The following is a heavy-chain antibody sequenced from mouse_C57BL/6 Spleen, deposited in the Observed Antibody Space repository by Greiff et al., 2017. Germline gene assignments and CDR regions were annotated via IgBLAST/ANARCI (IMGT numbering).Heavy chain of an antibody. D-gene: IGHD1-1*01. CDR2: IYPGDGDT. CDR1: GYAFSSYW. CDR3: ARAFDYVSSYGYFDV. J-gene: IGHJ1*03. Sequence: QVQLQQSGAELVKPGASVKISCKASGYAFSSYWMNWVKQRPGKGLEWIGQIYPGDGDTNYNGKFKGQATLTADKSSSTAYMQRSSLTSEDSAVYFCARAFDYVSSYGYFDVWGTGTTVTVSS. V-gene: IGHV1-80*01.